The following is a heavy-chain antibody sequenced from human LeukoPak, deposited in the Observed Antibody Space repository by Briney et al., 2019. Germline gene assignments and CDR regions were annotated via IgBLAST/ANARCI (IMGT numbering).Heavy chain of an antibody. Sequence: GASVKVSCKASGYTFTDYYLHWVRQAPGQGLEWMGWINPNSGGTNYVEKFQDRVTMTRDTSISTAYMDLSRLRSDDTAVYFCARETYYYDSSGYYPYYFDYWGQGTLVTVSS. CDR3: ARETYYYDSSGYYPYYFDY. CDR1: GYTFTDYY. D-gene: IGHD3-22*01. V-gene: IGHV1-2*02. CDR2: INPNSGGT. J-gene: IGHJ4*02.